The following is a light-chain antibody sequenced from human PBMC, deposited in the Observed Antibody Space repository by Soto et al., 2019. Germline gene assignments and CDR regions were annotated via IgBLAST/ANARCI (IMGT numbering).Light chain of an antibody. V-gene: IGKV3-11*01. CDR1: QSVSRY. CDR2: DAS. Sequence: EIVLTQSPATLSLSPGERATLSCRASQSVSRYLAWYQQKPCKAPRLLIYDASNMATGIPASFSGSGSGTYFSLTISSLEPEDFAVYYGQQRSNYITFGPGTKVDIK. CDR3: QQRSNYIT. J-gene: IGKJ3*01.